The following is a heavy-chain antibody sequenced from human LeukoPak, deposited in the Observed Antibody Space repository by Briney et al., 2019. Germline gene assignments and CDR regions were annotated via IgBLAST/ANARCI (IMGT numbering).Heavy chain of an antibody. CDR3: AKWGAPYVLRYFDWSLDY. D-gene: IGHD3-9*01. CDR1: GFTFSDYY. J-gene: IGHJ4*02. CDR2: ISSSGSTI. Sequence: GGSLRLSCAASGFTFSDYYMSWIRQAPGKGLEWVSYISSSGSTIYYADSVKGRFTISRDNAKNTLYLQMNSLRAEDTAVYYCAKWGAPYVLRYFDWSLDYWGQGTLVTVSS. V-gene: IGHV3-11*04.